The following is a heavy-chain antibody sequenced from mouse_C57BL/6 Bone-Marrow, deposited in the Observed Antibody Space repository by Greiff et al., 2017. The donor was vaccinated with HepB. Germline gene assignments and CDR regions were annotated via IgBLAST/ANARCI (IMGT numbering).Heavy chain of an antibody. V-gene: IGHV3-1*01. CDR2: ISYSGST. J-gene: IGHJ2*01. D-gene: IGHD2-2*01. CDR1: GYSITSGYD. CDR3: ARGGMVTKGYFDY. Sequence: VQLKESGPGMVKPSQSLSLTCTVTGYSITSGYDWHWIRHFPGNKLEWMGYISYSGSTNYNPSLKSRISITHDTSKNHFFLKLNSVTTEDTATYYCARGGMVTKGYFDYWGQGTTLTVSS.